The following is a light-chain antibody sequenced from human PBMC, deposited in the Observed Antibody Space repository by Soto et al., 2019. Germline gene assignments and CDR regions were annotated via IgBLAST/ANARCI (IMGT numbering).Light chain of an antibody. CDR3: QQYENYWT. J-gene: IGKJ1*01. CDR2: DAS. V-gene: IGKV1-5*01. CDR1: QSISSW. Sequence: DIQMTQSPSTLSASVGYRFTITCRASQSISSWLAWYQQKPGKAPKLLIYDASNLDSGVPSRFSGSGSGTEFSLTISNLQPDDCATYYCQQYENYWTFGQGTTGDIK.